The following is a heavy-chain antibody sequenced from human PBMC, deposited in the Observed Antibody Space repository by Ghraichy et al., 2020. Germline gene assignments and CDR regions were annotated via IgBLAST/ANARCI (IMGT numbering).Heavy chain of an antibody. V-gene: IGHV2-5*02. CDR1: GFSLSTSGVG. D-gene: IGHD2-21*02. J-gene: IGHJ5*02. CDR2: IYWDDDK. CDR3: AHCLRLGDGLWWFDP. Sequence: SGPTLVKPTQTLTLTCTFSGFSLSTSGVGVGWIRQPPGKALEWLALIYWDDDKRYSPSLKSRLTITKDTSKNQVVLTMTNMDPVDTATYYCAHCLRLGDGLWWFDPWGQGTLVTVSS.